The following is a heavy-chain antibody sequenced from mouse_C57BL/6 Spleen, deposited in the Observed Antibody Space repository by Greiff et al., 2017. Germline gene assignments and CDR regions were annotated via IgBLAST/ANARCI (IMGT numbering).Heavy chain of an antibody. V-gene: IGHV5-15*04. CDR2: ISNLAYSI. Sequence: EVKLEESGGGLVQPGGSLKLSCAASGFTFSDYGMAWVRQAPRKGPEWVAFISNLAYSIYYADTVTGRFTISRENAKNTLYLEMSSLRSEDTAMYYCARPFYYSNYDYYAMDYWGQGTSVTVSS. D-gene: IGHD2-5*01. CDR3: ARPFYYSNYDYYAMDY. CDR1: GFTFSDYG. J-gene: IGHJ4*01.